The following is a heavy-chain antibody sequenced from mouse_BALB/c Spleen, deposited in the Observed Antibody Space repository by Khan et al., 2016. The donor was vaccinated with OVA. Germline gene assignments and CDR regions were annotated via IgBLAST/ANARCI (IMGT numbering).Heavy chain of an antibody. Sequence: VQLQQSGPGLVKPSQSLSLTCTVTGYSITSGYGWNWIRQFPGNKLEWMGYISYSGSTNYNPSLKSRISITRDTSKNQFFLQLNSVTTEDTATYYCARTARIKYWGQGTTRTVSS. J-gene: IGHJ2*01. CDR3: ARTARIKY. V-gene: IGHV3-2*02. CDR2: ISYSGST. CDR1: GYSITSGYG. D-gene: IGHD1-2*01.